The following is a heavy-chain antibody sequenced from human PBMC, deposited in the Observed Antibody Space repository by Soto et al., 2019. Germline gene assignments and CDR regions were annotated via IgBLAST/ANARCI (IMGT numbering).Heavy chain of an antibody. Sequence: GSGPTLVNPTQTLTLTCTFSGFSLSTSGVGVGWIRQPPGKALEWLALIYWDDDKRYSPSLKSRLTITKDTSKNQVVLTMTNMDPVDTATYYCAHRLRDYANLPNWFDPWGQGTLVTVSS. D-gene: IGHD4-17*01. CDR1: GFSLSTSGVG. CDR2: IYWDDDK. CDR3: AHRLRDYANLPNWFDP. J-gene: IGHJ5*02. V-gene: IGHV2-5*02.